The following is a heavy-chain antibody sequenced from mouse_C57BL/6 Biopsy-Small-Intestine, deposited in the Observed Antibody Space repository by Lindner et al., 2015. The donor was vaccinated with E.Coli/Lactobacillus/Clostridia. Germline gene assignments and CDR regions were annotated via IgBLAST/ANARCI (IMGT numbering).Heavy chain of an antibody. CDR2: ILPGSGST. D-gene: IGHD1-1*02. V-gene: IGHV1-9*01. CDR1: GYTFTGYW. Sequence: VQLQESGAELMKPGASVKLSCKATGYTFTGYWIEWVKQRPGHGLEWIGEILPGSGSTNYNETFNGKATFTADTSSNTVYMQVSSLTTEDSAIFYCARWWGFYFDVWGTGTTVTVSS. CDR3: ARWWGFYFDV. J-gene: IGHJ1*03.